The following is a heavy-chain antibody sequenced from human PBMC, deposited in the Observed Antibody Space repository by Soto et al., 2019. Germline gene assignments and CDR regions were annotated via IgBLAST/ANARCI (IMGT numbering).Heavy chain of an antibody. CDR2: ISSSSSTI. Sequence: PGGSLRLSCSASGFIFTDYSMTWIRQAPGKGLEWVSYISSSSSTIYYADSVKGRFTISRDNAKNSLYLQMNSLRDEDTAVYYYARDQGFWSGYYNYYYYGMDVWGQGTTVTVSS. D-gene: IGHD3-3*01. CDR3: ARDQGFWSGYYNYYYYGMDV. J-gene: IGHJ6*02. V-gene: IGHV3-11*04. CDR1: GFIFTDYS.